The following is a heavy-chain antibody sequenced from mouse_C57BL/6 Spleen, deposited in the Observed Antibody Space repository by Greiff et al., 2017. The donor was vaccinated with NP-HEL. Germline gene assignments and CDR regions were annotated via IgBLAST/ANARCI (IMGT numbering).Heavy chain of an antibody. J-gene: IGHJ4*01. Sequence: VKLMESGPELVKPGASVKLSCKASGYTFTSYDINWVKQRPGQGLEWIGWIYPRDGSTKYNEKFKGKATLTVDTSSSTAYMELHSLTSEDSAVYFCARLWDGYPYAMDYWGQGTSVTVSS. CDR1: GYTFTSYD. V-gene: IGHV1-85*01. CDR3: ARLWDGYPYAMDY. CDR2: IYPRDGST. D-gene: IGHD2-3*01.